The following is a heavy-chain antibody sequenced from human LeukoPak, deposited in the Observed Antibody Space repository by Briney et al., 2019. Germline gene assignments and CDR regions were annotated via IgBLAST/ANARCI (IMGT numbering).Heavy chain of an antibody. J-gene: IGHJ6*03. Sequence: SVKVSCKASVGTFSSYAISWVRQALGQGLEWMGGIIPIFGTANYAQKFQGRVTITTDESTSTAYMELSSLRSEDTAVYYCARDSSSSHYYYYMDVWGKGTTVTVSS. CDR3: ARDSSSSHYYYYMDV. D-gene: IGHD6-6*01. CDR2: IIPIFGTA. CDR1: VGTFSSYA. V-gene: IGHV1-69*05.